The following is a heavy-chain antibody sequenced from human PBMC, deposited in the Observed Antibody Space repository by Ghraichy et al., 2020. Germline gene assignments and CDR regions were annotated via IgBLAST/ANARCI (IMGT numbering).Heavy chain of an antibody. J-gene: IGHJ6*02. CDR2: IYYSGST. V-gene: IGHV4-59*01. Sequence: SQTLSFTCTVSGGSISSYYWSWIRQPPGKGLEWIGYIYYSGSTNYNPSLKSRVTISVDTSKNQFSLKLSSVTAADTAVYYCARLKFPDYYYGMDVWGQGTTVTVSS. CDR3: ARLKFPDYYYGMDV. D-gene: IGHD2-21*01. CDR1: GGSISSYY.